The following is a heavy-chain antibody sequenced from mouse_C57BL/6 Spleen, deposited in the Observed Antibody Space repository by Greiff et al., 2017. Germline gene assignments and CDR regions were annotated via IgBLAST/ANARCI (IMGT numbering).Heavy chain of an antibody. CDR1: GFSLTGYG. D-gene: IGHD2-5*01. V-gene: IGHV2-5*01. CDR2: IWRGGST. J-gene: IGHJ1*03. Sequence: VKLMESGPGLVQPSQSLSITCTVSGFSLTGYGVHWVRQSPGKGLEWLGVIWRGGSTDYNAAFMSRLSINKENTKSQVFLKMNSLQADDTDIYYCGKMDSNSYFDVWGTGTTVTVSS. CDR3: GKMDSNSYFDV.